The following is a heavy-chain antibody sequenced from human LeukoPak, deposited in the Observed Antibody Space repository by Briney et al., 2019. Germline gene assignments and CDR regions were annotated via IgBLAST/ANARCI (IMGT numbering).Heavy chain of an antibody. CDR3: AKEGMIRGVIDY. Sequence: SETLSLTCTVSGASISPYYWSWIRQPAGKGLEWIGHIHISGSTNYNPSLNSRVTMSVDTSKSQFSLKLNSVTAADTAVYYCAKEGMIRGVIDYWGQGALVTVSS. CDR1: GASISPYY. J-gene: IGHJ4*02. CDR2: IHISGST. V-gene: IGHV4-4*07. D-gene: IGHD3-10*01.